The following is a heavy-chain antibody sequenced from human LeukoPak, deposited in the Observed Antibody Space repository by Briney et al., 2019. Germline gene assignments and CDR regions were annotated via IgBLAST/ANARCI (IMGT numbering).Heavy chain of an antibody. J-gene: IGHJ6*02. CDR1: GYTFTSYY. CDR2: INPSGGST. V-gene: IGHV1-46*01. Sequence: ASVKVSCKASGYTFTSYYMHWVRQAPGQGLEWMGIINPSGGSTSYAQKFQGRVTMTRDTSTSTVYMELSSLRSEDTAVYYCARDKRIPPGFYGMDVWGQGITVTVSS. D-gene: IGHD6-25*01. CDR3: ARDKRIPPGFYGMDV.